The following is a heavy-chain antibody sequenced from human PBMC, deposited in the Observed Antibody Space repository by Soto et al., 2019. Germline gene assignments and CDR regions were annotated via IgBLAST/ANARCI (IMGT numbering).Heavy chain of an antibody. CDR3: ARAPSLNLNYDILTGYYKSYYYYGMDV. V-gene: IGHV3-53*04. CDR2: IYSGGST. CDR1: GFTVSSNY. D-gene: IGHD3-9*01. Sequence: PGGSLRLSCAASGFTVSSNYMSWVRQAPGKGLEWVSVIYSGGSTYYADSVKGRFTISRHNSKNTLYLQMNSLRAEDTAVYYCARAPSLNLNYDILTGYYKSYYYYGMDVWGQGTTVTVSS. J-gene: IGHJ6*02.